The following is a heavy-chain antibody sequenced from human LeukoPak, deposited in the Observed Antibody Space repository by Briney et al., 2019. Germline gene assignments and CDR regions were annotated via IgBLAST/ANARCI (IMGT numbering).Heavy chain of an antibody. Sequence: ASVKVSCKASGYTFVRYGLNWVRQAPGQGLEWMGWISGYDAKTHYAESLQGRVTMTRDRSASTVYMELRSLRSDDTAVYYCARDSRSLGPMFSDYWGQGTLVTVSS. CDR1: GYTFVRYG. CDR2: ISGYDAKT. CDR3: ARDSRSLGPMFSDY. J-gene: IGHJ4*02. V-gene: IGHV1-18*01. D-gene: IGHD3-10*02.